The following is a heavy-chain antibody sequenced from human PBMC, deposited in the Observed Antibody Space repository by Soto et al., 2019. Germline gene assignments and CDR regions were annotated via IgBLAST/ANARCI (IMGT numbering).Heavy chain of an antibody. V-gene: IGHV1-69*06. CDR3: ARVGVYSSSWSH. CDR2: IIPIFGTA. D-gene: IGHD6-13*01. Sequence: ASVKVSCKASGGTLSSYAISWVRQAPGQGLEWMGGIIPIFGTANYAQKFQGRVTITADKSTSTAYMELSSLRSEDTAVYYCARVGVYSSSWSHWGQGTLVTVSS. J-gene: IGHJ1*01. CDR1: GGTLSSYA.